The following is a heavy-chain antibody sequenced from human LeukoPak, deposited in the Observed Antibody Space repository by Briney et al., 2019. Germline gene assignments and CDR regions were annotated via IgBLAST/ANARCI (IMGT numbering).Heavy chain of an antibody. CDR2: IYYSGST. V-gene: IGHV4-59*12. J-gene: IGHJ3*02. Sequence: SETLSLTCTVSGGSISSYYWSWIRQPPGKGLEWIGYIYYSGSTYYNPSLKSRVTISVDTSKNQFSLKLSSVTAADTAVYYCARDLLSSSSSSNAFDIWGQGTMVTVSS. D-gene: IGHD6-6*01. CDR3: ARDLLSSSSSSNAFDI. CDR1: GGSISSYY.